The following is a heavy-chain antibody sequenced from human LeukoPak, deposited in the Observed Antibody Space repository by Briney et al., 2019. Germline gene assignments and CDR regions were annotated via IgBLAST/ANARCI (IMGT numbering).Heavy chain of an antibody. CDR2: IIPIFGTA. Sequence: SVKVSCKASGGTFSSYAISWVRQAPGQGLEWMGGIIPIFGTANYAQKLQGRVTMTTDTSTSTAYMELRSLRSDDTAVYYCAGPRSTSCYTCFDYWGQGTLVTVSS. D-gene: IGHD2-2*02. J-gene: IGHJ4*02. V-gene: IGHV1-69*05. CDR1: GGTFSSYA. CDR3: AGPRSTSCYTCFDY.